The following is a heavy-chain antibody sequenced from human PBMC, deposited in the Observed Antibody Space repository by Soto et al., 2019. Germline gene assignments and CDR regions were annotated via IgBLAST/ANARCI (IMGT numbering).Heavy chain of an antibody. J-gene: IGHJ4*02. Sequence: QVQLVQSGAEVKKPGASVKVSCKASGYIFSDYYMHWVRQAPGQGLEWMGWINPDSGGTKYTQRFQGRVTMTRDTSISTAYLELSGLRSDDTAVYYCARKVRDYNFDYWGQGTLVTVSS. CDR1: GYIFSDYY. V-gene: IGHV1-2*02. CDR3: ARKVRDYNFDY. CDR2: INPDSGGT. D-gene: IGHD4-17*01.